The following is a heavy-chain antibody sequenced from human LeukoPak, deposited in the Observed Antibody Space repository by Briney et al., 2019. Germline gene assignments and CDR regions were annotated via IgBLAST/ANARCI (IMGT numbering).Heavy chain of an antibody. J-gene: IGHJ6*03. D-gene: IGHD4-11*01. CDR3: ARAPKGMTTVRYYYYYYMDV. Sequence: SQTLSLTCTVSSGSITSGGYYWNWIRQHPGKGLEWIGYIYYSGSTFYNPSLKSRVTMSVDTSKNQFSLKLSSVTAADTAVYYCARAPKGMTTVRYYYYYYMDVWGKGTTVTVSS. CDR1: SGSITSGGYY. V-gene: IGHV4-31*03. CDR2: IYYSGST.